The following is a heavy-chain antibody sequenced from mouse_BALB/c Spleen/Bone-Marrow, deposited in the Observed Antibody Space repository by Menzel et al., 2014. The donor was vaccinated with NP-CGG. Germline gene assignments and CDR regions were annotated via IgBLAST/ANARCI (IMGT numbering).Heavy chain of an antibody. Sequence: VKVVESGAELVRPGSSVKISCKASGYAFSTYLMNWVKQRPGQGLEWIGQIYPGDGDTNYNGKFKGKATLTADKSSSTAYMQLSSLTSEDSAIYFCARGLRAYWGQGTLVTVSA. V-gene: IGHV1-80*01. CDR2: IYPGDGDT. J-gene: IGHJ3*01. CDR3: ARGLRAY. CDR1: GYAFSTYL.